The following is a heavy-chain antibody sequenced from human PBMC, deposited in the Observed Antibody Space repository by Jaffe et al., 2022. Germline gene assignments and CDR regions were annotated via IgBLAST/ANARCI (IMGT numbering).Heavy chain of an antibody. CDR1: GGSISSGSYY. D-gene: IGHD1-1*01. CDR2: IYTSGST. J-gene: IGHJ5*02. V-gene: IGHV4-61*02. Sequence: QVQLQESGPGLVKPSQTLSLTCTVSGGSISSGSYYWSWIRQPAGKGLEWIGRIYTSGSTNYNPSLKSRVTISVDTSKNQFSLKLSSVTAADTAVYYCARAPGTPIEDYHNWFDPWGQGTLVTVSS. CDR3: ARAPGTPIEDYHNWFDP.